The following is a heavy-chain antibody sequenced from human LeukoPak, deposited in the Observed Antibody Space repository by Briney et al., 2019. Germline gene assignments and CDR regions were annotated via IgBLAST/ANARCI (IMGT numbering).Heavy chain of an antibody. D-gene: IGHD3-10*01. CDR3: ARQGFGEPDPVNWFDP. CDR2: IYYSGST. CDR1: GGSISSSSYY. Sequence: PSETLSLTCTVSGGSISSSSYYWGWIRQPPGKGLEWIGSIYYSGSTYYNPSLKSRVTISVDTSKNQFSLKLSSVTAADTAVYYCARQGFGEPDPVNWFDPWGQGTPVTVSS. J-gene: IGHJ5*02. V-gene: IGHV4-39*01.